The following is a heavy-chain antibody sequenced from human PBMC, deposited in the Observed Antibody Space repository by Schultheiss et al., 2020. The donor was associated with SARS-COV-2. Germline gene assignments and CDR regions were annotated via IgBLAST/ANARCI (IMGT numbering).Heavy chain of an antibody. CDR2: IYYSGST. J-gene: IGHJ6*02. CDR3: ARDHTSCYKFSCYYYGMDV. CDR1: GFSLSTSGVG. Sequence: SGPTLVKPTQTLTLTCTFSGFSLSTSGVGVGWIRQPPGKALEWIGYIYYSGSTNYNPSLKSRVTISVDTSKNQFSLKLSSVTAADTAVYYCARDHTSCYKFSCYYYGMDVWGQGTTVTVSS. D-gene: IGHD2-2*02. V-gene: IGHV4-61*08.